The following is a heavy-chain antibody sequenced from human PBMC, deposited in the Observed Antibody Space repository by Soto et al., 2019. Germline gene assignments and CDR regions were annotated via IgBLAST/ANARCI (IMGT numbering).Heavy chain of an antibody. V-gene: IGHV4-31*03. Sequence: TLSLTSTVSGGSISSGRDYGSWRRQHPGKGLEWIGYIYYSGRTYYNPSLHSRVSIAVDTTENQFSLKLTSVTAADTSVHYCARGSFSSSSSWFDPWGRGTLVTGSS. CDR3: ARGSFSSSSSWFDP. CDR1: GGSISSGRDY. D-gene: IGHD6-6*01. J-gene: IGHJ5*01. CDR2: IYYSGRT.